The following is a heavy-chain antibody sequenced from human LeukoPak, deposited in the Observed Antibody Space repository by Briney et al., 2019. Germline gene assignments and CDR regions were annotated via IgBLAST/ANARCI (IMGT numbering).Heavy chain of an antibody. D-gene: IGHD2/OR15-2a*01. Sequence: SETLSLTCAVYGGSFSGYYWSWIRQPPGKGLEWIGEINHSGSTNYNPSLKSRVTISVDTSKNQFSLKLSSVTAADTAVYYCARDRIYNWFDPWGQGTLVTVSS. V-gene: IGHV4-34*01. CDR3: ARDRIYNWFDP. CDR2: INHSGST. J-gene: IGHJ5*02. CDR1: GGSFSGYY.